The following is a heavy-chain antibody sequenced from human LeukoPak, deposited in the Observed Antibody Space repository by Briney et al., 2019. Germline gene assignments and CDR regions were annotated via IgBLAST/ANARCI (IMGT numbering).Heavy chain of an antibody. Sequence: SETLSLTCAVYGVSFSGYYWSWIRQPPGKGLEWIGEINHSGSTNYNPFIKSRVTISVDTYKNQFSLKLSYVTAADTAVYYCASARRNWFDPWGQGTLVTVSS. J-gene: IGHJ5*02. V-gene: IGHV4-34*01. CDR3: ASARRNWFDP. CDR1: GVSFSGYY. CDR2: INHSGST.